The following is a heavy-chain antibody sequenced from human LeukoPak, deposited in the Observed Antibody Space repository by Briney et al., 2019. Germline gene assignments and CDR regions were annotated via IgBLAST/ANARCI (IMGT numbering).Heavy chain of an antibody. D-gene: IGHD3-10*01. V-gene: IGHV4-34*01. CDR1: GGSFSGYY. J-gene: IGHJ4*02. Sequence: ETLSLTCAVYGGSFSGYYWSWIRQPPGKGLEWIGEINHSGSTNYNPSLKSRVTISVDTSKNQFSLKLSSVTAADTAVYYCARGRVLLWFGELLRTQAPFDYWGQGTLVTVSS. CDR3: ARGRVLLWFGELLRTQAPFDY. CDR2: INHSGST.